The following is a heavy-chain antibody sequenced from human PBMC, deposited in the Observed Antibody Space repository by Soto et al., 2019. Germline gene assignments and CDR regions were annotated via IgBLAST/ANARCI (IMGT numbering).Heavy chain of an antibody. V-gene: IGHV4-59*01. Sequence: PSETLSLTCTVSGGSISSYYWSWIRQPPGKGLEWIGYIYYSGSTNYNPSLKSRVTISVDTSKNQFSLKLSSVTAADTAVYYCARRSIAVGLDYWGQGTLVTVSS. CDR3: ARRSIAVGLDY. CDR2: IYYSGST. J-gene: IGHJ4*02. CDR1: GGSISSYY. D-gene: IGHD6-19*01.